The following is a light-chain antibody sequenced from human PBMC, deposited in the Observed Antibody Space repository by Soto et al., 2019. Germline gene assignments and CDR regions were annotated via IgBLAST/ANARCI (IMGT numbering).Light chain of an antibody. CDR1: SSNIGAGYD. J-gene: IGLJ3*02. CDR3: HSSDSSLSGSV. V-gene: IGLV1-40*01. Sequence: QSVLTQPPSVSGAPGQRVTISCTGSSSNIGAGYDVHWYKQLPGTAPKLLIYGNTNRPSGVPDRFSGSKSGTSASLAITGLQAEDEADYYCHSSDSSLSGSVFGGGTKVTVL. CDR2: GNT.